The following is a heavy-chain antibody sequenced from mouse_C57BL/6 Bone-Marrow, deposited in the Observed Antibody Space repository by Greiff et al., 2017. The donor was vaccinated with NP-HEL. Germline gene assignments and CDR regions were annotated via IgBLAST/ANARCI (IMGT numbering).Heavy chain of an antibody. CDR1: GFSLTSYG. Sequence: VQLVESGPGLVQPSQSLSITCTVSGFSLTSYGVHWVRQSPGKGLEWLGVIWRGGSTDYNAAFMSRLSITKDNSKSQVFFKMNSLQADDTAIYDCAKKLHYGNYGFADWGQGTLVTVSA. V-gene: IGHV2-5*01. D-gene: IGHD2-1*01. CDR3: AKKLHYGNYGFAD. J-gene: IGHJ3*01. CDR2: IWRGGST.